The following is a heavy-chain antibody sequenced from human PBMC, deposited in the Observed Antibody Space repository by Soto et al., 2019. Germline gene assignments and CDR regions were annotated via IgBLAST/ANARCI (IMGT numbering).Heavy chain of an antibody. CDR2: ISYDGSNK. CDR3: IVGVPQTPI. V-gene: IGHV3-30*03. J-gene: IGHJ3*02. CDR1: GFTFSSYV. Sequence: SLRLSCAASGFTFSSYVMHWVRQAPGKGLEWVAVISYDGSNKYYADSVKGRFTISRDNSKNTLYLQMNSLRAEDTAVYYSIVGVPQTPIWGQGTMVTV. D-gene: IGHD2-2*01.